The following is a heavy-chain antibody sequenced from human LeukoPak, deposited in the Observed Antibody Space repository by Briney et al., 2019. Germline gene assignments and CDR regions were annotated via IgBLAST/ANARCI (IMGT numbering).Heavy chain of an antibody. CDR1: GGSISSGGYY. J-gene: IGHJ5*02. D-gene: IGHD3-3*01. Sequence: SETLSLTCTVSGGSISSGGYYWSWIRQHPGKGLEWIGNIYYSGSTYYNPSLKSRVTISVDTSKNQFSLKLSSVTAADTAVYYCARGLSYDFWSGYPALNWFDPWGQGTLVTVSS. V-gene: IGHV4-31*03. CDR3: ARGLSYDFWSGYPALNWFDP. CDR2: IYYSGST.